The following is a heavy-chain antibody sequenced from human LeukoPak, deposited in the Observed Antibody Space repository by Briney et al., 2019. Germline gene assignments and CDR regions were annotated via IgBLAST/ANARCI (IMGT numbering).Heavy chain of an antibody. CDR3: ARYRYYYDSSGFPDAFDI. V-gene: IGHV4-59*01. J-gene: IGHJ3*02. D-gene: IGHD3-22*01. CDR1: GAAISSFH. CDR2: IYYSGST. Sequence: SETLSLTCTVSGAAISSFHWSWIRQPPGKGLEWVGYIYYSGSTKYNPSLKSRVTISVDTSTNHFSLKLSSVTAADTAVYYCARYRYYYDSSGFPDAFDIWGQGTTVTVSS.